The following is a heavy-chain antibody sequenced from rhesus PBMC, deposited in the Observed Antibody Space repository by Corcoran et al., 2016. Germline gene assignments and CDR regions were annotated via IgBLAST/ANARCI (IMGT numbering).Heavy chain of an antibody. CDR2: FDPLNAEP. V-gene: IGHV5-2*01. CDR3: ATHSGSWNRGFDY. D-gene: IGHD6-25*01. J-gene: IGHJ4*01. CDR1: GYGFTSYW. Sequence: EVQLVQSGAEVKRPGESLKISCKTSGYGFTSYWINGVRQMPGKGLEWVGAFDPLNAEPTYSPSVQGQVTISADTSISTAYLQWSSLKASDSATYYCATHSGSWNRGFDYWGQGVLVTVSS.